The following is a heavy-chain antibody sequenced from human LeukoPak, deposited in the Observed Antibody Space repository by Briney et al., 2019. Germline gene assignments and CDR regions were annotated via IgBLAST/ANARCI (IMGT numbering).Heavy chain of an antibody. J-gene: IGHJ4*02. V-gene: IGHV4-34*01. D-gene: IGHD3-3*01. Sequence: SETLSLTCAVYGGSFSGYYWSWIRQPPGKGLEWIGEINHSGSTNCNPSLKSRVTIPVDTSKNQFSLKLSSVTAADTAVYYCARGWSVQALYYFDYWGQGTLVTVSS. CDR1: GGSFSGYY. CDR3: ARGWSVQALYYFDY. CDR2: INHSGST.